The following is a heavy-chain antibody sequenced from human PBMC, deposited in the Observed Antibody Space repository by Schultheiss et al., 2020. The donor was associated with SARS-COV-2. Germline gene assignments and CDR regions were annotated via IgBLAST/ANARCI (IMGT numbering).Heavy chain of an antibody. CDR1: GYTFTGYY. Sequence: ASVKVSCKASGYTFTGYYMHWVRQAPGQGLEWMGRINPNSGGTNYAQKFQGRVTMTRNTSISTAYMELSSLRAEDTAVYYCAKDRGLGGVVVPAANYWGQGTLVTVSS. J-gene: IGHJ4*02. CDR3: AKDRGLGGVVVPAANY. V-gene: IGHV1-2*06. CDR2: INPNSGGT. D-gene: IGHD2-2*01.